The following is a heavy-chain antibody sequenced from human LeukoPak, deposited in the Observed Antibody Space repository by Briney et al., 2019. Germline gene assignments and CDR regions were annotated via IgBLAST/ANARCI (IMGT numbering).Heavy chain of an antibody. J-gene: IGHJ4*02. V-gene: IGHV1-69*04. Sequence: SVKVSCKASGGTFSSYAISWVRQAPGQGLEWMGRIIPILGIANYAQKFQGRVTITADKSTSTAYMELSSLRSEDTAVYYCARDVDLTTGDYWGQGTLVTVSS. D-gene: IGHD1-14*01. CDR3: ARDVDLTTGDY. CDR1: GGTFSSYA. CDR2: IIPILGIA.